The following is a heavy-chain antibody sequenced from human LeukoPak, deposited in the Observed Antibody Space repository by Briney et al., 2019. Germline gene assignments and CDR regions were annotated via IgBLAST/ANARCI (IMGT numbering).Heavy chain of an antibody. D-gene: IGHD6-6*01. Sequence: GGSLRLSCAASGFTFSSSWMSWVRQAPGKGLEWVANIKPDGSEKYYVDSVKGRFTISRDNAKNSLYLQMNSLRAEDTAVYFCARAIRADRRGSWFDPWGQGTLVTVSS. J-gene: IGHJ5*02. CDR3: ARAIRADRRGSWFDP. CDR1: GFTFSSSW. V-gene: IGHV3-7*01. CDR2: IKPDGSEK.